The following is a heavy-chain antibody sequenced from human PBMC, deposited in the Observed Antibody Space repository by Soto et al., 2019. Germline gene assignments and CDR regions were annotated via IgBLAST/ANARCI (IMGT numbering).Heavy chain of an antibody. CDR2: ISWHSGSI. D-gene: IGHD2-15*01. V-gene: IGHV3-9*01. CDR1: GFTFGDYG. J-gene: IGHJ4*02. Sequence: GGSLRLSCAASGFTFGDYGMHWVRQAPGKGLEWVSGISWHSGSIGYTDFVKGRFTISRDNAKNSLYLQMNRLRPEDTALYYCAKEPGEIVVGGGFDFWGQGTLVTVSS. CDR3: AKEPGEIVVGGGFDF.